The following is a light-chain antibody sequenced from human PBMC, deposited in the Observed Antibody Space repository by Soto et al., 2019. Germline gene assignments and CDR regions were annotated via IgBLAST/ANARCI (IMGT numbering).Light chain of an antibody. CDR1: QSVGSN. V-gene: IGKV3-15*01. CDR3: QQYNDWRT. Sequence: EIVMTQSPGTLSVSPGERATLSCRSSQSVGSNLAWYRQKPGQAPSLLIYGASTRATGIPARLSGSGSGTEFTLTISSLQSEDFAVYYCQQYNDWRTFGQGTKVEIK. J-gene: IGKJ1*01. CDR2: GAS.